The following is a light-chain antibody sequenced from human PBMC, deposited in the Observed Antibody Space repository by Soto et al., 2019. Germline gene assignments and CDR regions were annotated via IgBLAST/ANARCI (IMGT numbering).Light chain of an antibody. CDR3: QVWDTTTDHYWV. J-gene: IGLJ3*02. Sequence: SYELTQAPSVSVAPGQTASVTCGGSNIGSKSVHWYQLKPGQAPVLVVYDDSDRPSGIPERFSGSNSGNTATLTISRVEAGHEADYYCQVWDTTTDHYWVFGGGTKVTVL. CDR2: DDS. V-gene: IGLV3-21*02. CDR1: NIGSKS.